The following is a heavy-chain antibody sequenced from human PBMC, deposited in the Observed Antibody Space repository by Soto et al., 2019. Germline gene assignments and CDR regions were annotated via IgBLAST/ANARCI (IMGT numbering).Heavy chain of an antibody. Sequence: PGGCXRLSCSASVFSFITYSMIWFRHAPGKGLEWVSAISGSVSGGRIDTHYADSVKGRFTISRDNSIDTLYLQMNSLRTEDAAVYYCARNRGYAVFDGYDIWGQGAMV. CDR2: ISGSVSGGRIDT. CDR3: ARNRGYAVFDGYDI. CDR1: VFSFITYS. J-gene: IGHJ3*02. D-gene: IGHD5-12*01. V-gene: IGHV3-23*01.